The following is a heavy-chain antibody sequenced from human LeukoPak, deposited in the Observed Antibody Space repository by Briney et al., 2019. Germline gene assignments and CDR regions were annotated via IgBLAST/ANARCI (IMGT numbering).Heavy chain of an antibody. CDR3: AKDYCGGDCYSGWYFDL. CDR1: GFTFDDYA. J-gene: IGHJ2*01. V-gene: IGHV3-9*01. Sequence: GGSLRLSCAASGFTFDDYAMHWVRQAPGKGLEWVSGISYDSDTIAYADSVKGRFTISRDNAKNSLYLQMNSLRAEDTALYYCAKDYCGGDCYSGWYFDLWGRGILVTVSS. CDR2: ISYDSDTI. D-gene: IGHD2-21*02.